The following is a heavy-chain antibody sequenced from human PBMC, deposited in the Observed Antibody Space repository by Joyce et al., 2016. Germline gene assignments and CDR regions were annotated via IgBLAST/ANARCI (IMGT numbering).Heavy chain of an antibody. Sequence: EVQLVESGGALAQPGGSLRLSCAASGYTFSSYGMNWVRQAPGKGLEGVSFISSSSRTISYADSVKGRFTVSRDNAKNSLYLQMNSLRDEDTAVYYCAKDFGSGYYSLDYWGQGTLVTVSS. CDR3: AKDFGSGYYSLDY. J-gene: IGHJ4*02. CDR2: ISSSSRTI. V-gene: IGHV3-48*02. CDR1: GYTFSSYG. D-gene: IGHD3-22*01.